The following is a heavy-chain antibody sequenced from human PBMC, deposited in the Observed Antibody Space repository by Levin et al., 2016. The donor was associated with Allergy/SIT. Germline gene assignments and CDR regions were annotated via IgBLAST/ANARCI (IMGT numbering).Heavy chain of an antibody. D-gene: IGHD6-13*01. CDR1: GFTFSSHG. CDR2: ISHDGRKI. CDR3: AKDRGIAAMGGTAAYFPH. V-gene: IGHV3-30*18. J-gene: IGHJ1*01. Sequence: GSLRLSCAASGFTFSSHGMHWVRQAPGKGLEWVAVISHDGRKIYSADSVKGRFTISRDNSKNTLYLQMHSLRFEDTAVYYCAKDRGIAAMGGTAAYFPHWGQGTLVTVSS.